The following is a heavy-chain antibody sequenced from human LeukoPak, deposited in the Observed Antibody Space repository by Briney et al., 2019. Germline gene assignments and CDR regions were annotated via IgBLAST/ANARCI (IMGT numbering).Heavy chain of an antibody. CDR2: INPSGGST. Sequence: ASVKVSCKAPGGGGTLTNYGITWVRQAPGQGLEWMGIINPSGGSTSYAQKFQGRVTMTRDTSTSTVYMELSSLRSEDTAVYYCARDGATNYYYMDVWGKGTTVTVSS. CDR3: ARDGATNYYYMDV. J-gene: IGHJ6*03. D-gene: IGHD3-16*01. CDR1: GGGGTLTNYG. V-gene: IGHV1-46*03.